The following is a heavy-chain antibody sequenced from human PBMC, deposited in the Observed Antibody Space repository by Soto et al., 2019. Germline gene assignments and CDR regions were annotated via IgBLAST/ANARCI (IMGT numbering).Heavy chain of an antibody. J-gene: IGHJ3*01. CDR1: GYTFTSYG. Sequence: QVQLVQSGAEVKKPGASVKVSCKASGYTFTSYGISWVRQAPGQGLEWMGWISDYNGNTKYVQKFQGRVTMTTDRSTSTAYMELRSLRSDDTAVYYCAREGVCVGGCYTDDTLDVWGQGTVVTVSS. CDR2: ISDYNGNT. D-gene: IGHD2-21*02. V-gene: IGHV1-18*01. CDR3: AREGVCVGGCYTDDTLDV.